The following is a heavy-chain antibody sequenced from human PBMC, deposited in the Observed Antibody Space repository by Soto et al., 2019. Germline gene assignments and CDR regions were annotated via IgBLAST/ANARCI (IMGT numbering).Heavy chain of an antibody. D-gene: IGHD3-9*01. J-gene: IGHJ4*02. CDR3: ARGHFDPDY. CDR1: GFTFSSYS. CDR2: ISSSSNTI. Sequence: GGSLRLSCAASGFTFSSYSMNWVRQAPGKGLEWVSYISSSSNTIYYADSVKGRFIISRDNAKNSLYLQMYSLRAEDTAVYYCARGHFDPDYWGQGTLVTVSS. V-gene: IGHV3-48*04.